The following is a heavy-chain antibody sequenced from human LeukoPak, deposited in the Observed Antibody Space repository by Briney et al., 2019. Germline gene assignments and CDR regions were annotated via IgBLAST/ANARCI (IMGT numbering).Heavy chain of an antibody. CDR2: INPNSGGT. D-gene: IGHD3-10*01. Sequence: GASVKVSCKASGYTFTGYYMHWVRQAPGQGLEWMGRINPNSGGTNYAQKFQGRVTMTRDTSISTAYMELSRLRSDDTAVYYCARDQKYYGSGSYPDPDYWGQGTLVTFSS. J-gene: IGHJ4*02. CDR1: GYTFTGYY. V-gene: IGHV1-2*06. CDR3: ARDQKYYGSGSYPDPDY.